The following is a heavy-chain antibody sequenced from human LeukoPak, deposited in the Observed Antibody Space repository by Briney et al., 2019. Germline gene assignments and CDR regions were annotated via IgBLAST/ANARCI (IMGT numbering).Heavy chain of an antibody. D-gene: IGHD7-27*01. J-gene: IGHJ4*02. Sequence: GGSLRLSCAASGFTFSSYTMRWVRQAPGKGLEWFSTITTSDGNTYYADSVKGRFTVSRDNSKNTLFLQMNSLRAEDTAVYYCAKDGGLWVSAHWGDSWGRGTLVTVSS. CDR1: GFTFSSYT. CDR2: ITTSDGNT. CDR3: AKDGGLWVSAHWGDS. V-gene: IGHV3-23*01.